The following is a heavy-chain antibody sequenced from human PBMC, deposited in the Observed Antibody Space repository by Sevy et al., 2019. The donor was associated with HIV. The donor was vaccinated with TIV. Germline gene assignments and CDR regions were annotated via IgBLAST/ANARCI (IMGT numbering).Heavy chain of an antibody. J-gene: IGHJ3*01. CDR3: AKGLGTVQGAPLSDDV. V-gene: IGHV3-30*02. CDR2: IRYDGSTK. Sequence: GGSLRLSCAASGFTFSRDGMHWVRQAPGKGLEWVAFIRYDGSTKYYAESVKGRFIISRDNSKDTLYLQMNSLRGDDTSLYYCAKGLGTVQGAPLSDDVWGQGTMVTVSS. CDR1: GFTFSRDG. D-gene: IGHD1-1*01.